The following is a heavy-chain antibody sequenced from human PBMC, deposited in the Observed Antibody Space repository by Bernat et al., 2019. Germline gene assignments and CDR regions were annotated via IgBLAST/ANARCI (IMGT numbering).Heavy chain of an antibody. CDR2: IYYSGST. CDR3: AREGIAAAGPYYGMDV. V-gene: IGHV4-39*02. D-gene: IGHD6-13*01. J-gene: IGHJ6*02. CDR1: GGSISSSSYY. Sequence: QLQLQESGPGLVKPSETLSLTCTVSGGSISSSSYYWGWIRQPPGKGLEWIGSIYYSGSTYYNPSLKSRVTISVDTSKNQFSLKLSSVTAADTAVYYCAREGIAAAGPYYGMDVWGQGTTVTVSS.